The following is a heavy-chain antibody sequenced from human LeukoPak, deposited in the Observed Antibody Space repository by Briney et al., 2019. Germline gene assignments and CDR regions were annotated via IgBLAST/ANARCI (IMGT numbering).Heavy chain of an antibody. D-gene: IGHD1-26*01. J-gene: IGHJ3*01. CDR2: ISSSTSTI. V-gene: IGHV3-48*01. CDR3: ARDIGSYGAVDL. Sequence: GGSLRLSCAASGFTFSSYPMHWVRQAPGKGLEWVSYISSSTSTIYYADSVKGRFTISRDNAKNSLYLQMNSLRAEDTAVYYCARDIGSYGAVDLWGQGAMVTVSS. CDR1: GFTFSSYP.